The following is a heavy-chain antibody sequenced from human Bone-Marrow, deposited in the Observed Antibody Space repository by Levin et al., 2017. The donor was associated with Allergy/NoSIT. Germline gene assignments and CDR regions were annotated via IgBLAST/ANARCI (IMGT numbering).Heavy chain of an antibody. Sequence: GGSLRLSCAASGFTFGDYAMNWFRQAPGKELEWVGFIRSKAYGGTSAYAASVKGRFSISRDDSTSIAYLQMNSLKTEDTAVYYCTRDHFRPGDYFDYWGQGTLVAVSS. CDR3: TRDHFRPGDYFDY. V-gene: IGHV3-49*03. D-gene: IGHD3-3*02. J-gene: IGHJ4*02. CDR2: IRSKAYGGTS. CDR1: GFTFGDYA.